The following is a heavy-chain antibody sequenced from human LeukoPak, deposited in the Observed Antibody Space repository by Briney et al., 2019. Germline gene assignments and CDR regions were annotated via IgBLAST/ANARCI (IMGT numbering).Heavy chain of an antibody. CDR1: GFTFNTNY. CDR2: IYSDGST. Sequence: GGSLRLSCAASGFTFNTNYMNWVRQAPGKGLEWVSGIYSDGSTYYADSVKGRFTFSRDNYKNTLYLQMNSLRADDTAVYYCTKAEKWPPTYWGQGTLVTVSS. J-gene: IGHJ4*02. V-gene: IGHV3-53*01. D-gene: IGHD5-12*01. CDR3: TKAEKWPPTY.